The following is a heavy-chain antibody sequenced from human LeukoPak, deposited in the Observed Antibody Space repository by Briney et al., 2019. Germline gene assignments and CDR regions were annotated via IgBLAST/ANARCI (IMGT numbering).Heavy chain of an antibody. J-gene: IGHJ4*02. Sequence: PSETLSLIRASSGAPISRFYWNWVRQPPGKGLEWVGNIYNGVPTFFNLSLKSRFTLSVDTSKTQFSLQLASVTAADTAVYYCVQTTGWPGFDYWGQGILVTVSS. D-gene: IGHD6-19*01. CDR1: GAPISRFY. CDR3: VQTTGWPGFDY. CDR2: IYNGVPT. V-gene: IGHV4-4*09.